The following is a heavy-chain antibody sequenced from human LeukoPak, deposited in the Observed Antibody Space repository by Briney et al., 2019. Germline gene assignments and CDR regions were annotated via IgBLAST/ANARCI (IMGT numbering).Heavy chain of an antibody. J-gene: IGHJ6*02. Sequence: GGSLKISCKGSGYSFTSYWIGWVRPMPGKGLGWMGFIYPGDSDTRYSPTFQGQVNISADKSISTAYLQWSSLKASDTAMYYCARHVSTVTTVNYYCYGMDVWGQGTTVTVSS. D-gene: IGHD4-11*01. CDR3: ARHVSTVTTVNYYCYGMDV. CDR1: GYSFTSYW. CDR2: IYPGDSDT. V-gene: IGHV5-51*01.